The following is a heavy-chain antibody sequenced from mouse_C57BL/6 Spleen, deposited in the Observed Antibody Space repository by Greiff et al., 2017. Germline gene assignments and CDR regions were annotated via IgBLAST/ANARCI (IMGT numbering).Heavy chain of an antibody. V-gene: IGHV1-22*01. CDR2: INPNNGGT. J-gene: IGHJ4*01. CDR3: ARTRITTVPGGAMDY. Sequence: VQLQPSGPELVKPGASVKMSCKASGYTFTDYNMHWVKQSHGKSLEWIGYINPNNGGTSYNQKFKGKATLTVNKSSSTAYMELRSLTSEDSAVYYCARTRITTVPGGAMDYWGQGTSVTVSS. CDR1: GYTFTDYN. D-gene: IGHD1-1*01.